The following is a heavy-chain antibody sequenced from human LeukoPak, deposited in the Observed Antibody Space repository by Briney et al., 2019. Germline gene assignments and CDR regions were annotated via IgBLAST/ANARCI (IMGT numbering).Heavy chain of an antibody. CDR1: GGSISSYY. D-gene: IGHD3-10*01. CDR3: ARDGDLAYYYGSGSYSPPWFDP. V-gene: IGHV4-4*07. J-gene: IGHJ5*02. Sequence: SETLSLTCTVSGGSISSYYWSWIRQPAGKGLEWIGRIYTSGSTNYNPSLKSRVTMSVDTSKNQFSLKLSSVTAADTAVYYCARDGDLAYYYGSGSYSPPWFDPWDQGTLVTVSS. CDR2: IYTSGST.